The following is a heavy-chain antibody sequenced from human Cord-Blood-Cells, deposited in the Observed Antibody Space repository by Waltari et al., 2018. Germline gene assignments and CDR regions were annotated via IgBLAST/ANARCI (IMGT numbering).Heavy chain of an antibody. D-gene: IGHD6-13*01. CDR2: ISYDGSNK. Sequence: QGELVGSGGGGVQAGRFLVPSCAASGFPFSCFWLARGSPAPGKGLEWVAVISYDGSNKYYADSVKGRFTISRDNSKNTLYLQMNSLRAEDTAVYYCAKDRTLPGYSSSWCDYWGQGTLVTVSS. CDR3: AKDRTLPGYSSSWCDY. CDR1: GFPFSCFW. J-gene: IGHJ4*02. V-gene: IGHV3-30*18.